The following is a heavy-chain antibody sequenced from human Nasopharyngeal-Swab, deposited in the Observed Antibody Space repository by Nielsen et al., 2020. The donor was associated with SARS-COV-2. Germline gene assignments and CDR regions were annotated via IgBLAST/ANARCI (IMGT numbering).Heavy chain of an antibody. CDR3: ARARGAYGDYYYYYYTDV. J-gene: IGHJ6*03. D-gene: IGHD4-17*01. CDR2: TYYRSKWYN. V-gene: IGHV6-1*01. Sequence: SHTLSLTCAISGDSVSSSRAAWNWISQSPSRVLEWLGRTYYRSKWYNDYAVSVKSRITINPDTSKNQFSLHLNSVTPEDTAVYYCARARGAYGDYYYYYYTDVWGKGTTVTVSS. CDR1: GDSVSSSRAA.